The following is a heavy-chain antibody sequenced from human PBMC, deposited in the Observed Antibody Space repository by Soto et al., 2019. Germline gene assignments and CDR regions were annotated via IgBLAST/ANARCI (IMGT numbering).Heavy chain of an antibody. CDR1: GFTFSSYG. V-gene: IGHV3-30*18. Sequence: GGSLRLSCAASGFTFSSYGMHWVRQAPGKGLEWVAVISYDGSNKYYADSVKGRFTISRDNSKNTLYLQMNSLRAEDTAVYYCAKDDYGDYGLSYWGQGTLVTVSS. D-gene: IGHD4-17*01. CDR2: ISYDGSNK. J-gene: IGHJ4*02. CDR3: AKDDYGDYGLSY.